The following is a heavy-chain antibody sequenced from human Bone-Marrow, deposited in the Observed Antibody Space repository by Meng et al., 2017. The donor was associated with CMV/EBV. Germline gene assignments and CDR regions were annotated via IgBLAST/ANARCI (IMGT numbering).Heavy chain of an antibody. CDR2: ISYDGSNK. CDR3: ARELGRPPYQLLFGVGYYFDY. J-gene: IGHJ4*02. D-gene: IGHD2-2*01. Sequence: GGSLRLSCAASGFTFSSYAMHWVRQAPGKGLEWVAVISYDGSNKYYADSVKGRFTISRDNSKNTLYLQMNSLRAEDTAVYYCARELGRPPYQLLFGVGYYFDYWGQGTLVTVPS. CDR1: GFTFSSYA. V-gene: IGHV3-30-3*01.